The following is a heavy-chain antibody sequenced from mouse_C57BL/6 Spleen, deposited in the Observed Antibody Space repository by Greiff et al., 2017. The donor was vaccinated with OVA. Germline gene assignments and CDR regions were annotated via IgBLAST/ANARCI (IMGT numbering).Heavy chain of an antibody. D-gene: IGHD2-3*01. CDR3: ARYDGYYDYYAMDY. V-gene: IGHV1-72*01. J-gene: IGHJ4*01. CDR2: IDPNSGGT. CDR1: GYTFTSYW. Sequence: VQLKQPGAELVKPGASVKLSCKASGYTFTSYWMHWVKQRPGRGLEWIGRIDPNSGGTKYNEKFKSKATLTVDKPSSTAYMQLSSLTSEDSAVYYCARYDGYYDYYAMDYWGQGTSVTVSS.